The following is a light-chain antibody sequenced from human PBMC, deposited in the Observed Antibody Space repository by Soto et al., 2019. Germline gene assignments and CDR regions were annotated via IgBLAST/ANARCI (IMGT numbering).Light chain of an antibody. CDR3: QQYGSPRWT. V-gene: IGKV3-20*01. Sequence: EIVWTQSPGTLSLSPGERATLSCRASQSVSSSSLAWYQQKPGQAPRLLIYGASSRATGIPDRFSGSGSGTDFTLTISRLEPEDFAVYYCQQYGSPRWTFGQGTKVDIK. CDR1: QSVSSSS. CDR2: GAS. J-gene: IGKJ1*01.